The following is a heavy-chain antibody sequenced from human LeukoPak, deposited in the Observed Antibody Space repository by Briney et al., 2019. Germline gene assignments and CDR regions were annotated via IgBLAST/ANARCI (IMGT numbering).Heavy chain of an antibody. CDR1: GYSISSGYY. V-gene: IGHV4-38-2*02. CDR3: ARDFGSSWRANFFEY. CDR2: IYHSGST. J-gene: IGHJ4*02. Sequence: SETLSLTCTVSGYSISSGYYWGWIRQPPGKGLEWIGSIYHSGSTYYNPSLKSRVTISVDTSKNQFSLKLRSVTAADTALYYCARDFGSSWRANFFEYWGQGNLVTVSS. D-gene: IGHD6-13*01.